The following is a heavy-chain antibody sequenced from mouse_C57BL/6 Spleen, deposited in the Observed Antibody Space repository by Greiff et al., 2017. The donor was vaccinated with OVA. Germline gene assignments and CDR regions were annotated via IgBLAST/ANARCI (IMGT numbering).Heavy chain of an antibody. CDR1: GYTFTDYY. CDR2: INPYNGGT. Sequence: VQLQQSGPVLVKPGASVKMSCKASGYTFTDYYMNWVKQSHGKSLEWIGVINPYNGGTSYNQKFKGKATLTVDKSSSTAYMELNSLTSEDSAVYYCASTTVVAKKGFAYWGQGTLVTVSA. CDR3: ASTTVVAKKGFAY. J-gene: IGHJ3*01. V-gene: IGHV1-19*01. D-gene: IGHD1-1*01.